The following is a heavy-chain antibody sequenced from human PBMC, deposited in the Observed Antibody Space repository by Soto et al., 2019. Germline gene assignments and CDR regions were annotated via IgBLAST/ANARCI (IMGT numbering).Heavy chain of an antibody. CDR1: GGIFSSHA. J-gene: IGHJ6*02. CDR2: IVPMFGTS. Sequence: ASVKVSCKTSGGIFSSHAFTWVRQAPGQGLEWMGGIVPMFGTSNYEQHFQGRVTITADKSTSTVYMELSSLRSEDTGVYYCASDIVAVIKVPDDYYYGMDVWGQGTTVTVSS. CDR3: ASDIVAVIKVPDDYYYGMDV. V-gene: IGHV1-69*06. D-gene: IGHD2-15*01.